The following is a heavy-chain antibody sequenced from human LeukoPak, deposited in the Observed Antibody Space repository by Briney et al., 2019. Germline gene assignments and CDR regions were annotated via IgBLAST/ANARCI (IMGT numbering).Heavy chain of an antibody. CDR2: IYYTGTT. CDR3: AREQYSSDWYGHDS. Sequence: PSETLSLTCTVSGGSISNTNYYWAWLRQPPGRGLEWIGSIYYTGTTFDNPSLKSRVTLSVDTSENQFSLRLTSVTAADTAFYYCAREQYSSDWYGHDSWGQGTLVTVSS. D-gene: IGHD6-13*01. CDR1: GGSISNTNYY. V-gene: IGHV4-39*07. J-gene: IGHJ4*02.